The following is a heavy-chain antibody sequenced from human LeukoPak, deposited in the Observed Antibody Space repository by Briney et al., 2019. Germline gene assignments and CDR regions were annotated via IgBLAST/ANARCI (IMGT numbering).Heavy chain of an antibody. J-gene: IGHJ4*02. CDR1: GFTFSTYG. D-gene: IGHD2-15*01. CDR3: AKDAGLCSGGSCYRQDY. V-gene: IGHV3-30*18. CDR2: ISNDGSNK. Sequence: GRSLSLSCAASGFTFSTYGMHWVRQAPGKGPEWVAVISNDGSNKYHAESVRGRFTISRVNSKNTLYLQMNSLRAEDTAVYYCAKDAGLCSGGSCYRQDYWGQGTLVTVSS.